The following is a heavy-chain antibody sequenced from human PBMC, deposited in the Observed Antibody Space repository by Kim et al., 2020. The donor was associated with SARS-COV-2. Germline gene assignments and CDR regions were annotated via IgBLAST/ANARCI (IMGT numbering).Heavy chain of an antibody. J-gene: IGHJ4*02. D-gene: IGHD3-10*01. V-gene: IGHV5-10-1*01. CDR1: GYSLTSYW. CDR3: ARLNYGSGTITFFDR. CDR2: IDPSDSYI. Sequence: GESLKISCKGLGYSLTSYWITWVRKMPGKGLEWVGRIDPSDSYINYGPSFQGHVTFSVDKSINTAYLQWGSLEASDTAIYYCARLNYGSGTITFFDRWGQGTLVTVSS.